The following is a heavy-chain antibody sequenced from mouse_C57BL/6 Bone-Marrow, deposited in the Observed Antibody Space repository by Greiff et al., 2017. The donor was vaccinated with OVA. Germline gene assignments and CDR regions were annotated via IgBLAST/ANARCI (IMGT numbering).Heavy chain of an antibody. Sequence: EVKLMESGGGLVKPGGSLKLSCAASGFTFSDYGMHWVRQAPEKGLEWVAYISSGSSTIYYADTVKGRFTISRDNAKNTLFLQMNSLRSEDTAMYYCANSNWDWYFDVWGTGTTVTVSS. D-gene: IGHD4-1*01. V-gene: IGHV5-17*01. CDR2: ISSGSSTI. J-gene: IGHJ1*03. CDR1: GFTFSDYG. CDR3: ANSNWDWYFDV.